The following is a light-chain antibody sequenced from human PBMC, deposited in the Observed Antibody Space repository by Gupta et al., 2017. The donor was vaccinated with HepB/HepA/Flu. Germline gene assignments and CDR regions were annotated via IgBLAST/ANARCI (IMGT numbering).Light chain of an antibody. CDR2: DVS. Sequence: QSALTQPASVSGSPGQSITISCTGVGGYNYVSWYQQHPGKAPKLMIYDVSNRPSGVSNRFSGSKSGNTASLTIFGLQAEDEADYYCCSYTSSSTVFGGGTKLTVL. J-gene: IGLJ3*02. V-gene: IGLV2-14*03. CDR3: CSYTSSSTV. CDR1: VGGYNY.